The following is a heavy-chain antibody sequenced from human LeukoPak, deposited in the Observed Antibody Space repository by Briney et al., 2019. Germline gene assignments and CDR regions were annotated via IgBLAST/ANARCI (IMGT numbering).Heavy chain of an antibody. D-gene: IGHD3-10*01. CDR2: IKWSGGST. Sequence: RAGGALRLCCSAPRFPFVDYGIATGPQTPAKVLELVSGIKWSGGSTAYAYSVKGRVTISSDNARNSRYLQTNSLRAEHTVLYYCAGGLGVVRYGCWGPGVLVT. J-gene: IGHJ4*02. CDR3: AGGLGVVRYGC. V-gene: IGHV3-20*04. CDR1: RFPFVDYG.